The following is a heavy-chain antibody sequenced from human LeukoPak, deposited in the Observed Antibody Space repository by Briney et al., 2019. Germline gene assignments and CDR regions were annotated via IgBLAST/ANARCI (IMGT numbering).Heavy chain of an antibody. D-gene: IGHD3-16*01. Sequence: GGSLRLSCAASGFTFSSYSMNWVRQAPGKGLEWVSSISSSSSYIYYADSVKGRFTISRDNAKNSLYLQTDSLRAEDTAVYYCARLWGDVTIFDFWGQGTLVTVSS. CDR2: ISSSSSYI. CDR3: ARLWGDVTIFDF. V-gene: IGHV3-21*01. CDR1: GFTFSSYS. J-gene: IGHJ4*02.